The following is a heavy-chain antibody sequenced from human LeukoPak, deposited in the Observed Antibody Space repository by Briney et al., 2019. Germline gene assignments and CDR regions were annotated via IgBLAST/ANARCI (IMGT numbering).Heavy chain of an antibody. Sequence: SETLSLTCTVSGGSISSYYWSWIRQPPGKGLEWIGYIYYSGSINYNPSLKSRVTISVDTSKNQFSLKLCSVTAADTAVYYCASGIAVAGLFYWGQGTLVTVSS. CDR1: GGSISSYY. CDR3: ASGIAVAGLFY. J-gene: IGHJ4*02. V-gene: IGHV4-59*12. D-gene: IGHD6-19*01. CDR2: IYYSGSI.